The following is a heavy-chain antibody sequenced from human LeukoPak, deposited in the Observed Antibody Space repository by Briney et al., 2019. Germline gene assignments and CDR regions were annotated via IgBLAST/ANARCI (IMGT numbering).Heavy chain of an antibody. CDR3: ARDTGITGTTDAFDI. D-gene: IGHD1-7*01. Sequence: ASVKVSCKASGYTFTSYAMNWVRQAPGQGLEWMGIINPSGGSTSYAQKFQGRVTMTRDTSTSTVYMELSSLRPEDTAVYYCARDTGITGTTDAFDIWGQGTMVTVSS. CDR2: INPSGGST. J-gene: IGHJ3*02. CDR1: GYTFTSYA. V-gene: IGHV1-46*01.